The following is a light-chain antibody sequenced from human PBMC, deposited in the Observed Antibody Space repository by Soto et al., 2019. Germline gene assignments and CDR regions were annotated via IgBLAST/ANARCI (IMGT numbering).Light chain of an antibody. V-gene: IGLV4-69*01. J-gene: IGLJ2*01. CDR1: SGHSSYA. CDR3: QTWGTGSGV. Sequence: QSVLTQSPSASASLGASVKLTCTLSSGHSSYAIAWHQQQPEKGPRYLMKLNSDGSHNKGDGIPDRFSGSSAGAARYRTISSLLSEDEAAYYCQTWGTGSGVFGGGTKLTVL. CDR2: LNSDGSH.